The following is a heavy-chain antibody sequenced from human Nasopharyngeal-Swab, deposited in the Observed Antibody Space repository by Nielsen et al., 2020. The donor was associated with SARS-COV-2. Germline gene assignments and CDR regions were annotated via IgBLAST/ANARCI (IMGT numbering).Heavy chain of an antibody. Sequence: SVKVSCKASGGTFSSYAISWVRQDPGQGLEWMGRIIPILGIANYAQKFQGRVTITADKSTSTAYMELSSLRSEDTAVYYCATSSGYIVVVPAAIRRYYGMDVWGQGTTVTVSS. D-gene: IGHD2-2*01. CDR1: GGTFSSYA. CDR2: IIPILGIA. V-gene: IGHV1-69*04. J-gene: IGHJ6*02. CDR3: ATSSGYIVVVPAAIRRYYGMDV.